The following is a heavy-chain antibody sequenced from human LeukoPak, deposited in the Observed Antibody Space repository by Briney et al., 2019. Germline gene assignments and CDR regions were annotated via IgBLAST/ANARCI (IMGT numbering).Heavy chain of an antibody. V-gene: IGHV3-7*05. CDR2: IEQEGSEK. Sequence: GGSLRLSCAASGFTFSSYWMSWVRQAPGKGLEWVPNIEQEGSEKNYVDSVKGRFTISRDNAKNSLYLQMNSLRAEDTAVYYCARRGRIFGVVIIGYFDYWGQGTLVTVSS. CDR1: GFTFSSYW. CDR3: ARRGRIFGVVIIGYFDY. D-gene: IGHD3-3*01. J-gene: IGHJ4*02.